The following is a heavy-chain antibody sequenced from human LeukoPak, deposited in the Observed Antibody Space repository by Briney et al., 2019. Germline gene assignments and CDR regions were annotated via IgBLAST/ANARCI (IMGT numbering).Heavy chain of an antibody. Sequence: SLRLSCAASGFTFSSYGMHWVRQAPGKGLEWVAVIWYDGSNKYYADSVKGRFTISRDNANNALSLQMNSLRAEDTAVYYCARDQGEGYCSSTNCYERLDFWGQGTLVTVSA. CDR3: ARDQGEGYCSSTNCYERLDF. J-gene: IGHJ4*02. CDR1: GFTFSSYG. CDR2: IWYDGSNK. V-gene: IGHV3-33*01. D-gene: IGHD2-2*01.